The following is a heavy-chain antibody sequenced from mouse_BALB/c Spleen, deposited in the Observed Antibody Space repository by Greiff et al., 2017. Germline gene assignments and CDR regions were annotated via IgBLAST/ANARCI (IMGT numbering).Heavy chain of an antibody. V-gene: IGHV1-7*01. D-gene: IGHD2-3*01. CDR2: INPSTGYT. CDR3: ARLYDGYPYAMDY. J-gene: IGHJ4*01. Sequence: QVQLQQSGAELAKPGASVKMSCKASGYTFTSYWMHWVKQRPGQGLEWIGYINPSTGYTEYNQKFKDKATLTADKSSSTAYMQLSSLTSEDSAVYYCARLYDGYPYAMDYWGQGTSVTVSS. CDR1: GYTFTSYW.